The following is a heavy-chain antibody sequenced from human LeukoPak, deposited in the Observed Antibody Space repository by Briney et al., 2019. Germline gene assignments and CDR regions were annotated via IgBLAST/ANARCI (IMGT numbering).Heavy chain of an antibody. V-gene: IGHV4-39*01. D-gene: IGHD6-19*01. J-gene: IGHJ4*02. CDR3: ARHPLKPVASYYFDY. CDR1: GGSISSSSNY. Sequence: SETLSLTCTVSGGSISSSSNYWGWIRQPPGKGLDWIASMFYSGSTYYNPSLKSRVTISVDTSKNQFSMRLSSVKAADTAVYYCARHPLKPVASYYFDYWGQGTLVTVSS. CDR2: MFYSGST.